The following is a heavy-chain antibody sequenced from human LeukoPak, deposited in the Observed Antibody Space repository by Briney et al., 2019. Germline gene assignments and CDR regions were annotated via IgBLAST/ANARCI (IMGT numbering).Heavy chain of an antibody. Sequence: SETLSLTCTVSGGSISSYYWSWIRQPPGKGLEWIGYIYYSGSTNYNPPLKSRVTISVDTSKNQFSLKLSSVTAADTAVYYCARDRIAALIGPSYGMDVWGQGTTVTVSS. CDR2: IYYSGST. CDR1: GGSISSYY. J-gene: IGHJ6*02. V-gene: IGHV4-59*01. CDR3: ARDRIAALIGPSYGMDV. D-gene: IGHD6-13*01.